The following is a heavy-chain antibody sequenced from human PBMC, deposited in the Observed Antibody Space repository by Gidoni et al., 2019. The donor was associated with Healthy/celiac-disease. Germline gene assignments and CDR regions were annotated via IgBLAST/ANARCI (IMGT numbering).Heavy chain of an antibody. V-gene: IGHV3-30*18. J-gene: IGHJ6*03. CDR2: ISYDGSNK. CDR3: AKGPPEADYYYYYMDV. CDR1: GFTFSSYG. D-gene: IGHD6-19*01. Sequence: QVQLVESGGGVVQPGRSLSLSCAASGFTFSSYGMHWVRQAPGKGLEWVAVISYDGSNKYYADSVKGRFTISRDNSKNTLYLQMNSLRAEDTAVYYCAKGPPEADYYYYYMDVWGKGTTVTVSS.